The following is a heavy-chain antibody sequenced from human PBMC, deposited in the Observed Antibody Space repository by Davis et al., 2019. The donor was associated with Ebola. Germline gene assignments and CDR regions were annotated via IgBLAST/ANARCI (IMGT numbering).Heavy chain of an antibody. Sequence: GSLRLSCTVSGGSISSSSYYWGWIRQPPGKGLEWIGEINHSGSTNYNPSLKSRVTISVDTSKNQFSLKLSSVTAADTAVYYCARGGRYYYGSGRWFDPWGQGTLVTVSS. CDR3: ARGGRYYYGSGRWFDP. V-gene: IGHV4-39*07. J-gene: IGHJ5*02. CDR2: INHSGST. CDR1: GGSISSSSYY. D-gene: IGHD3-10*01.